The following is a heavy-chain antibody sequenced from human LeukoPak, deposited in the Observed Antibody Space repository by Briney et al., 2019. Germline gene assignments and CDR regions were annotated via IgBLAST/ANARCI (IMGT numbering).Heavy chain of an antibody. D-gene: IGHD3-22*01. CDR1: GGSISSHY. J-gene: IGHJ5*02. CDR3: ARDPGSGYYGGWFDP. Sequence: PSETPSLTCTVSGGSISSHYWSWIRQPPGKGLEWIGYIYYSGSTNYNPSLKSRVTISVDTSKNQFSLKLSSVTAADTAVYYCARDPGSGYYGGWFDPWGQGTLVTVSS. CDR2: IYYSGST. V-gene: IGHV4-59*11.